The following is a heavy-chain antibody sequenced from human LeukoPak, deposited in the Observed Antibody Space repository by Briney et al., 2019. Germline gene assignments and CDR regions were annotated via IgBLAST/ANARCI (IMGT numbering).Heavy chain of an antibody. D-gene: IGHD2-15*01. Sequence: SVKVSCKASGGTFSSYAISWVRQAPGQGLEWMGGIIPIFGTANYAQKFQGRVTITADKSTSTAYMELSSLRSEDTAVYYCARAPEIVVVVAANYWYFDLWGRGTLVTVSS. J-gene: IGHJ2*01. CDR2: IIPIFGTA. CDR3: ARAPEIVVVVAANYWYFDL. V-gene: IGHV1-69*06. CDR1: GGTFSSYA.